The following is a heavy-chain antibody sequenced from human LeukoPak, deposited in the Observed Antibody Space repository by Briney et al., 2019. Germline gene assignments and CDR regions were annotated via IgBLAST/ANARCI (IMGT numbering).Heavy chain of an antibody. J-gene: IGHJ5*02. CDR1: GGSISTYY. CDR2: IYKSGSS. V-gene: IGHV4-4*07. D-gene: IGHD2-2*02. Sequence: SETLSLTCSVSGGSISTYYWSWIRQSAGKGLEWIGRIYKSGSSNHNPSLKSRVSMSVDSSKNHFSLNLTSVTAEDTAVYYCARDECPLWSISCHRGFDPWGQGTLVTVSS. CDR3: ARDECPLWSISCHRGFDP.